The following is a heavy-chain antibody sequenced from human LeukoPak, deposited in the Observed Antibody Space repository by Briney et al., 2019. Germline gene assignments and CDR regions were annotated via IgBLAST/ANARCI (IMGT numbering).Heavy chain of an antibody. CDR1: GFTFSNAW. CDR2: IKSKTDGGTT. D-gene: IGHD6-19*01. CDR3: TTDPRRELQWLVLDY. Sequence: GGSLRLSCAASGFTFSNAWMSWVRQAPGKGLEWVGRIKSKTDGGTTDYAAPVKGRFTISRDDSKNTLYLQMNSLKTEDTAVYYCTTDPRRELQWLVLDYWGQGTLVTVSS. V-gene: IGHV3-15*01. J-gene: IGHJ4*02.